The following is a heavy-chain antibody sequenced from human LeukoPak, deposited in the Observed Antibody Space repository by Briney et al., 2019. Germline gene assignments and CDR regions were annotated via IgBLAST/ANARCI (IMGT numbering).Heavy chain of an antibody. J-gene: IGHJ4*02. CDR2: IYYSGTT. CDR3: ARRVIVATLDY. V-gene: IGHV4-39*01. Sequence: SETLSLTCTVSGGSISSSSHYWAWIRQPPGTGLEWIGSIYYSGTTFYNPSLKSRLTISVDTSNNQFPLKLSSVTAADTAVYYCARRVIVATLDYWGQGTLVTVSS. D-gene: IGHD2/OR15-2a*01. CDR1: GGSISSSSHY.